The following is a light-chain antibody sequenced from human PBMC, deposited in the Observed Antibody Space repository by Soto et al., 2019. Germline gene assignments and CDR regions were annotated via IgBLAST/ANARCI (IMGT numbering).Light chain of an antibody. CDR2: DAS. CDR3: QQYNSYSSVT. CDR1: QSISSW. V-gene: IGKV1-5*01. Sequence: DIQMTQSPSTLSASVGDRVTITCRASQSISSWLAWDQQKPGKAPKLLIYDASSLESGVPSRFSGSGSGTEFTLTISSLQPDDFATYYCQQYNSYSSVTFGQGTKLEIK. J-gene: IGKJ2*01.